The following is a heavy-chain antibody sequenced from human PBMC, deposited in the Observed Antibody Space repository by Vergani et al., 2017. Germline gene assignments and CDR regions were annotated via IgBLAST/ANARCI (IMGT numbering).Heavy chain of an antibody. D-gene: IGHD6-19*01. J-gene: IGHJ4*02. CDR3: ARAPDSSGWYGYFDY. Sequence: QVQLVQSGAEVKKPGASVKVSCKASGYTFTGYYMHWVRQAPGQGLEWMGWINPNSGGTNYAQKFQGRVTMTRDTSISTAYMELSRLRSDDTAVYYCARAPDSSGWYGYFDYWGQGTLVTVSS. CDR2: INPNSGGT. V-gene: IGHV1-2*02. CDR1: GYTFTGYY.